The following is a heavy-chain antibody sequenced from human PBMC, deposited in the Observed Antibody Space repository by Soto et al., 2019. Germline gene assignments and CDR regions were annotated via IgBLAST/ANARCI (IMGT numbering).Heavy chain of an antibody. Sequence: LRLSCAASGFTFSTYWMHWVRQAPGKGLVWVSRINSDGSSTSYADSVKGRCTISRDNAKNTLYLQMNSLRAEDTAVYYCARGGLDYYNYYGMDVWGQGTTVTVSS. CDR3: ARGGLDYYNYYGMDV. V-gene: IGHV3-74*01. J-gene: IGHJ6*02. CDR1: GFTFSTYW. CDR2: INSDGSST. D-gene: IGHD5-12*01.